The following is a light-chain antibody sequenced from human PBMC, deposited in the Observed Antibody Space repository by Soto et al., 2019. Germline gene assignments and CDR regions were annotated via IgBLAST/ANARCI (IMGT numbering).Light chain of an antibody. Sequence: QSALTQPASVSGSPGQSITISCTGSSIDVGTYNLVSWYQQHPGEAPKLMIYEVTKRPSGVSNRFSGSKSGNTASLTISGLQAEDEADYYCCSYAGSSYVFVTGTKVTVL. J-gene: IGLJ1*01. V-gene: IGLV2-23*02. CDR3: CSYAGSSYV. CDR1: SIDVGTYNL. CDR2: EVT.